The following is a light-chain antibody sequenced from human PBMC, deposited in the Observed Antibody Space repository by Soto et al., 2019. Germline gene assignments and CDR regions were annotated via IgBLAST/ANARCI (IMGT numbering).Light chain of an antibody. Sequence: DIQMTQCPSSLSASVGDRVSITCRASQSISSYLNWYQQKPGKSPKLLIYAASSLQSGVPSRFSGSRYGTDFNLTISSLQTEDFATYYCQQSYRTPLTFGQATRLEIK. CDR3: QQSYRTPLT. V-gene: IGKV1-39*01. CDR1: QSISSY. J-gene: IGKJ5*01. CDR2: AAS.